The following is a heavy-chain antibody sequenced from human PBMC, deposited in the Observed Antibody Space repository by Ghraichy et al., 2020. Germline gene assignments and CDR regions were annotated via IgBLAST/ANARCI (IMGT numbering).Heavy chain of an antibody. V-gene: IGHV3-53*01. D-gene: IGHD3-10*01. J-gene: IGHJ5*02. CDR1: GFTVSSNY. CDR2: IYSGGST. CDR3: ARLWFGELWDWFDP. Sequence: GGSLRLSCAASGFTVSSNYMSWVRQAPGKGLEWVSVIYSGGSTYYADSVKGRFTISRDNSKNTLYLQMNSLRAEDTAVYYCARLWFGELWDWFDPWGQGTLVTVSS.